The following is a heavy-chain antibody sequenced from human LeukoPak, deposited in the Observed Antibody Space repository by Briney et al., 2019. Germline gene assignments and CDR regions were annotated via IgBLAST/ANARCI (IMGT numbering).Heavy chain of an antibody. V-gene: IGHV4-4*09. D-gene: IGHD6-19*01. Sequence: SETLSLTCTVSGGSISSYYWGWIRQPPGKGLEWIGYIYTSGSTNYNPSLKSRVTISVDTSKNQFSLKLSSVTAADTAVYYCASLGGAGRYYYYYYMDVWGKGTTVTVSS. CDR1: GGSISSYY. CDR2: IYTSGST. J-gene: IGHJ6*03. CDR3: ASLGGAGRYYYYYYMDV.